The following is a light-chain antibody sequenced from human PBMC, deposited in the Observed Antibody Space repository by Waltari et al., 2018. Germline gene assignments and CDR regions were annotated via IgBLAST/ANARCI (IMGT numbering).Light chain of an antibody. J-gene: IGLJ2*01. CDR3: SSYTSSSTV. CDR2: EVS. Sequence: QSALTQTASVSGSPGQSITISCTGTSSDVGGYNYVSWYQQHPGKAPKLMIYEVSNLPSGVSNRFSGSKSGNTASLTISGLQAEDEADYYCSSYTSSSTVFGGGTKLTVL. CDR1: SSDVGGYNY. V-gene: IGLV2-14*01.